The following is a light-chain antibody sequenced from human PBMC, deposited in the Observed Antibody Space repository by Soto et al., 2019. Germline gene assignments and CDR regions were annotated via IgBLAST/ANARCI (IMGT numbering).Light chain of an antibody. J-gene: IGKJ1*01. Sequence: EIVLTQSPATLSLSPGDRATLSCRASQSVSSYLAWYQQKPGQAPRLLIYDASNRATGIPARFCGSGSGTDFTLTISSLEPEDFAVYYCQQRGYWPGTFGQGTKVEIK. V-gene: IGKV3-11*01. CDR3: QQRGYWPGT. CDR2: DAS. CDR1: QSVSSY.